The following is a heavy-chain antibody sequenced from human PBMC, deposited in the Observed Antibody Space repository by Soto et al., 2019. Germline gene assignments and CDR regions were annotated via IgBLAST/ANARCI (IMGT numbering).Heavy chain of an antibody. CDR3: ARDRTLDIVVVPAAMRYYGMDV. V-gene: IGHV1-69*01. CDR1: GGTFSSYA. J-gene: IGHJ6*02. CDR2: IIPIFGTA. D-gene: IGHD2-2*03. Sequence: QVQLVQSGAEVKKPGSSVKVSCKASGGTFSSYAISWVRQAPGQGLEWMGGIIPIFGTANYAQKFQGRVTITADESTNTAYMELSSLRSEDTAVYYCARDRTLDIVVVPAAMRYYGMDVWGQGTTVTVSS.